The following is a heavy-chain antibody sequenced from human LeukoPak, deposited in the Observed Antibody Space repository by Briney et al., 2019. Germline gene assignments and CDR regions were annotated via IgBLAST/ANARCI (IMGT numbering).Heavy chain of an antibody. V-gene: IGHV3-23*01. J-gene: IGHJ5*02. CDR2: ISGSGGST. Sequence: GGSLILSCAASGFNFRNHAMSWVRQASGKGLEWVSVISGSGGSTYYADSGKGRFTISRDNSKNTLYLQMNSLRAEDTAVYYCAKAMTSVVTPGASWGQGTLVTVSS. CDR1: GFNFRNHA. D-gene: IGHD4-23*01. CDR3: AKAMTSVVTPGAS.